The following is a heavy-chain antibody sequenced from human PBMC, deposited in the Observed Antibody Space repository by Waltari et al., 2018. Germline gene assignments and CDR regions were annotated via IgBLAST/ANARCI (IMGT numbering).Heavy chain of an antibody. V-gene: IGHV1-46*01. D-gene: IGHD6-6*01. CDR1: GYTFTTYS. Sequence: QVQLVQSGAEVKKPGASVPVSCKASGYTFTTYSMHGVRQAPGQGLEWMGIINPSGSSTSYALKFEDRVTMTRDTSTSTVYMQLSSLKSEDTAIYYCARDSSSSGKGDYWGQGTLVTVSS. J-gene: IGHJ4*02. CDR2: INPSGSST. CDR3: ARDSSSSGKGDY.